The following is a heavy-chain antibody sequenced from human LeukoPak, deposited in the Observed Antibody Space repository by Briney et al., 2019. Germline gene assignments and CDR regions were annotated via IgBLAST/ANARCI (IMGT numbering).Heavy chain of an antibody. Sequence: ASVKVSCKASGYTFTSYGISWVRQAPGQGLEWMGWINGYNGNTNYAQKLQGRVTMTTDTSTSTAYMELRSLRSDDTAVYYCARVGCSSTSCYPEKDYWGQGTLVTVSS. V-gene: IGHV1-18*01. CDR3: ARVGCSSTSCYPEKDY. CDR2: INGYNGNT. D-gene: IGHD2-2*01. CDR1: GYTFTSYG. J-gene: IGHJ4*02.